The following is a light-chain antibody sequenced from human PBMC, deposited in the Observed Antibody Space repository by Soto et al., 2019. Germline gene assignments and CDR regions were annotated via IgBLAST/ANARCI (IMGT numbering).Light chain of an antibody. CDR2: GAS. J-gene: IGKJ2*01. CDR3: QQYNNRPPYT. V-gene: IGKV3D-15*01. Sequence: EIVMTQSPATLSVSPGERATLFCRASQSVSSNLVWYQQKPGQAPRLLIYGASTRATGIPARFSGSGSGTEFTLTISSLQSEDFAVYYWQQYNNRPPYTFGQGTKLDFK. CDR1: QSVSSN.